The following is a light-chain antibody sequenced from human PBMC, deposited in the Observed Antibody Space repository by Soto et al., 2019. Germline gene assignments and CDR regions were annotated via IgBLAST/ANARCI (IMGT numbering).Light chain of an antibody. J-gene: IGLJ1*01. CDR1: NSDVGTYDY. CDR3: LSYINYNTYV. V-gene: IGLV2-14*03. CDR2: DVT. Sequence: QSVLTQPASVSGSPGQSITISCTGSNSDVGTYDYVSWYQQHPGKAPKLLIYDVTNRPSGVSNRFSGSNSGSTASLTISGLQAEDEADYYCLSYINYNTYVFGSGTKLTVL.